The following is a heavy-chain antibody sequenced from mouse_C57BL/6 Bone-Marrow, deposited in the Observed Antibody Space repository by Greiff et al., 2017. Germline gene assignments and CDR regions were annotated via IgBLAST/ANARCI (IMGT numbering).Heavy chain of an antibody. Sequence: VQLQQSGAELMKPGASVKLSCKATGYTFTGYWIEWVKQRPGHGLEWIGEILPGSGSTNYNEKFKGKATFTADTSSNTAYMQLSSLTSEDSAVFYCARSGPYYYGSRGYFDVWGTGTTVTVSS. J-gene: IGHJ1*03. CDR1: GYTFTGYW. CDR3: ARSGPYYYGSRGYFDV. D-gene: IGHD1-1*01. V-gene: IGHV1-9*01. CDR2: ILPGSGST.